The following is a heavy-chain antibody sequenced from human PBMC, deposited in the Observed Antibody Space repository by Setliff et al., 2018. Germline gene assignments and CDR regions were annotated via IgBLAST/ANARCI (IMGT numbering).Heavy chain of an antibody. Sequence: SETLSLTCTVSGGSISSGSYYWSWIRQPAGKGLGWLGRIYTSGRTNYNPSLKSRVTISVDTSKNQFSLKLSSVTAADTAVYYCARVDDGGYPDFYSYSGMDVWGQGTTFTVSS. D-gene: IGHD5-18*01. CDR3: ARVDDGGYPDFYSYSGMDV. J-gene: IGHJ6*02. CDR2: IYTSGRT. CDR1: GGSISSGSYY. V-gene: IGHV4-61*02.